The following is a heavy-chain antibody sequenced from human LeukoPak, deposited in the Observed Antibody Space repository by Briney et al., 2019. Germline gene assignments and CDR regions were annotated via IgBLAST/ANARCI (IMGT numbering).Heavy chain of an antibody. J-gene: IGHJ4*02. CDR1: GFTFSSYG. D-gene: IGHD3-10*01. CDR2: IWYDGSNK. CDR3: ARDRRYGSGRYSDY. V-gene: IGHV3-33*01. Sequence: PGGSLRLSCAASGFTFSSYGMHWVRQAPGKGLEWVAVIWYDGSNKYYADSVKGRFTISRDNSKNMLYLQMNSLRAEDTAVYYCARDRRYGSGRYSDYWGQGTLVTV.